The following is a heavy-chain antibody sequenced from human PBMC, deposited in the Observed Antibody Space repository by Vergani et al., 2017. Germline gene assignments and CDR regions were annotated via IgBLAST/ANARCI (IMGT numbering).Heavy chain of an antibody. V-gene: IGHV3-49*04. J-gene: IGHJ4*02. D-gene: IGHD3-16*01. CDR3: TRDRLDDSYAYFDY. CDR2: VRNKEDGGTP. CDR1: GFTFTDYG. Sequence: DVQLVESGGDLVQPGGSLRLSCRASGFTFTDYGISWVRQAPGKGLEWVGFVRNKEDGGTPEHAASVKGRFTISRDDSKAIAYLQMSSLKAEDTAVYYCTRDRLDDSYAYFDYWGQGTLVTVSP.